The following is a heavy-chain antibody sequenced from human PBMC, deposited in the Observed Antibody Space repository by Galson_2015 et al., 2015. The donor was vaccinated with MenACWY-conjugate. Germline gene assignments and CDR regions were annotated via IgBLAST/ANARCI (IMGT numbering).Heavy chain of an antibody. CDR2: ISSSGTTI. CDR1: AFTFSSFE. Sequence: SLRLSCAASAFTFSSFEMNWVRQAPGKGLEWVSYISSSGTTIYYSDSVKDRFTIPRDNANNSLYLQMNILSAEDTAVYYCARLLVPGLNWGQATLVTVSP. CDR3: ARLLVPGLN. D-gene: IGHD6-19*01. V-gene: IGHV3-48*03. J-gene: IGHJ1*01.